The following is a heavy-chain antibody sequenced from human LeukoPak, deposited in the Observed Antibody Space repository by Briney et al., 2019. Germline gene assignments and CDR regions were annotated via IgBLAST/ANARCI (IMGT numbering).Heavy chain of an antibody. Sequence: SETLSLTCAVSGGSISSGGYSWSWTRQPPGKGLEWIGYIYHSGSTYYNPSLKSRVTISVDRSKNQFSLKLCSVTAADTAVYYCASSYYYGSGSKFDYWGQGTLVTVSS. CDR1: GGSISSGGYS. CDR3: ASSYYYGSGSKFDY. D-gene: IGHD3-10*01. J-gene: IGHJ4*02. V-gene: IGHV4-30-2*01. CDR2: IYHSGST.